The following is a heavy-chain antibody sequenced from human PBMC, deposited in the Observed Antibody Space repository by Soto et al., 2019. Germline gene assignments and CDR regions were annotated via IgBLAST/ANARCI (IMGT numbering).Heavy chain of an antibody. V-gene: IGHV3-23*01. D-gene: IGHD6-13*01. CDR3: AKSPNFKYSSSCNY. CDR1: GFTFSSYA. Sequence: EVQLLESGGGLVQPGGPLRLSCAASGFTFSSYAMSRVRQAPGKGLEWVSAISGSGGSTYYADSVKGRFTISRDNSKNTLYLQMNSLRAEDTAVYYCAKSPNFKYSSSCNYWGQGTLVTVSS. J-gene: IGHJ4*02. CDR2: ISGSGGST.